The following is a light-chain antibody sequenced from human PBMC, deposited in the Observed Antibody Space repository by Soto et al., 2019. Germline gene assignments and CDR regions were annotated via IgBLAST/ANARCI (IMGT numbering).Light chain of an antibody. CDR3: QSYDSSLIVSKV. Sequence: QSALTQPPSVSGAPAQRVTISCSGSSSNLGAGYDVQWYRQFPGTAPKLLIYANSVRPSGVPDRFSGSKSGTSASLAITGLQAEDEADYYCQSYDSSLIVSKVFGTGTKVTVL. J-gene: IGLJ1*01. CDR1: SSNLGAGYD. V-gene: IGLV1-40*01. CDR2: ANS.